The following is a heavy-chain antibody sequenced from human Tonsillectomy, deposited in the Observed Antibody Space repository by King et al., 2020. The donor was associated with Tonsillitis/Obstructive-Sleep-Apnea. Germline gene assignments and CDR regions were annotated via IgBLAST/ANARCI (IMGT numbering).Heavy chain of an antibody. CDR1: GFTFSSYW. CDR2: INSDGSST. CDR3: ARGYYYYYMDV. V-gene: IGHV3-74*01. Sequence: VQLVESGGGLVQPGGSLRLSCAASGFTFSSYWMHWVRQAPGKGLVWVSRINSDGSSTSYADSVKGRFTISRDNAKNTLHLQMNSLRAEDTAVYYWARGYYYYYMDVWGKGTTVTVSS. J-gene: IGHJ6*03.